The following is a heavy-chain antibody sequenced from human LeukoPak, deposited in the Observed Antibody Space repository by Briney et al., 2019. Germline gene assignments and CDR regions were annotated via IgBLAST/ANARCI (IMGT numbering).Heavy chain of an antibody. Sequence: SETLSLTCTVSGGSISSSSYYWGWIRQPPGKGLEWIGSIYYSGSTYYNPSLKSRVTISVDTSKNQFSLKLSSVTAADTAVYYCARVGGPYYYYYMDVWGKGTTVTVSS. V-gene: IGHV4-39*07. CDR3: ARVGGPYYYYYMDV. CDR1: GGSISSSSYY. CDR2: IYYSGST. J-gene: IGHJ6*03. D-gene: IGHD2-15*01.